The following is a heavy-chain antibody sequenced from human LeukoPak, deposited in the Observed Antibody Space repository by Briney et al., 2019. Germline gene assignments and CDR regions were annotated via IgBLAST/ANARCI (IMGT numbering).Heavy chain of an antibody. J-gene: IGHJ3*02. CDR1: GSSFTSYW. CDR3: ARQGITIFGVDVFDI. CDR2: IYPGDSDT. V-gene: IGHV5-51*01. Sequence: GESLKISCKGSGSSFTSYWIGWVRQMPGKGLEWMGIIYPGDSDTRYSPPFQGQVTISADKSISTAYLQWSSLKASDTAMYYCARQGITIFGVDVFDIWGQGTMVTVSS. D-gene: IGHD3-3*01.